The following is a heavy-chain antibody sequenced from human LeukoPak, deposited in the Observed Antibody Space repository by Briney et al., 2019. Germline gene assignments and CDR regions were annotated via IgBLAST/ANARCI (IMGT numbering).Heavy chain of an antibody. CDR1: GFTFSSYS. CDR2: ISYDGSNK. Sequence: PGGSLRLSCTASGFTFSSYSIYWVRQAPGKGLEWVAVISYDGSNKYYADSVKGRFAISRDNSKNTLYLQMNSLRGEDTAVYYCVRDGERFPEWGQGTLVTVSS. CDR3: VRDGERFPE. V-gene: IGHV3-30*09. D-gene: IGHD3-3*01. J-gene: IGHJ4*02.